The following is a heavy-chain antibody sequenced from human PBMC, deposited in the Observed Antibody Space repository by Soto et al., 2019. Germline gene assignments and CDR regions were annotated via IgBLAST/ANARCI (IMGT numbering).Heavy chain of an antibody. CDR2: ISYDGSNK. Sequence: QVQLVESGGGVVQPGRSLRLSCAASGFTFSSYAMHWVRQAPGKGLEWVAVISYDGSNKYYADSVKGRFTISRDNSKNTLYLQMNSLRAEDTAVYYCARDRLLYDFWSGARNYYYYGMDVWGQGTTVTVSS. V-gene: IGHV3-30-3*01. CDR1: GFTFSSYA. CDR3: ARDRLLYDFWSGARNYYYYGMDV. D-gene: IGHD3-3*01. J-gene: IGHJ6*02.